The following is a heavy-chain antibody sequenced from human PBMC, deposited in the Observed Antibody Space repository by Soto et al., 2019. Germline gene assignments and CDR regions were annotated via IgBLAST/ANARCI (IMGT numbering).Heavy chain of an antibody. V-gene: IGHV3-23*01. Sequence: EVQLLESGGGLVQPGGSLRLSCAASGFIFSNYAMFWFRQAPGKGLEWVSTIYAACEGKKYAGSVKGRFTISRDNSRDTLFLQMDSLRVEDTAIYFCAKDLIRGDGYEDPDYWGQGTLVTVSS. CDR1: GFIFSNYA. J-gene: IGHJ4*02. CDR3: AKDLIRGDGYEDPDY. CDR2: IYAACEGK. D-gene: IGHD3-10*01.